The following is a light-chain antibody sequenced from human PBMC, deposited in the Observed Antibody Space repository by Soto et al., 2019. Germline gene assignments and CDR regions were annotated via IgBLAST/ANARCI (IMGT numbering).Light chain of an antibody. Sequence: QSVLTQPPSASGTPGQRITISCSGSSSNIGSHTVNWHQQVPGTAPKLLIYSNNERPSGVPDRFSSSKSGTSASLAISGLQSGDEADYYCAAWDDSLNGVIFGGGTKLTVL. CDR3: AAWDDSLNGVI. CDR1: SSNIGSHT. CDR2: SNN. J-gene: IGLJ2*01. V-gene: IGLV1-44*01.